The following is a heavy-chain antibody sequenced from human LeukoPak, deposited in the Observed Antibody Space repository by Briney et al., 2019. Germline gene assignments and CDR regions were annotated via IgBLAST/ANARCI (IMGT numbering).Heavy chain of an antibody. CDR2: ISNSGSNT. Sequence: GGSLRLSCAASGFTFSDYDMSWIRQAPGKGLQWVSYISNSGSNTNYADSVKGRFTISRDNAKNSLYLQMNSLRAEDTALYYCARDTHDYYDISGHYSPDYWGNGAIVSVSS. D-gene: IGHD3-22*01. CDR1: GFTFSDYD. V-gene: IGHV3-11*05. CDR3: ARDTHDYYDISGHYSPDY. J-gene: IGHJ4*03.